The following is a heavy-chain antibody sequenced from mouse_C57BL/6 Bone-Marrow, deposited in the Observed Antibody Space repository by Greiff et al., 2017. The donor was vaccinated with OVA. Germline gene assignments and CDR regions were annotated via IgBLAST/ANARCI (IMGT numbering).Heavy chain of an antibody. J-gene: IGHJ2*01. Sequence: QVHVKQSGPGLVQPSPCLSITCTVSGFSLTSYGVHWVRQSPGKGLEWLGVIWSGGSTDYNAAFISSLSISKDKSKSQVFFKMNSLQADDTARYYCARGLCSVDYWGQGTTLTVSS. CDR1: GFSLTSYG. CDR3: ARGLCSVDY. CDR2: IWSGGST. V-gene: IGHV2-2*01. D-gene: IGHD6-5*01.